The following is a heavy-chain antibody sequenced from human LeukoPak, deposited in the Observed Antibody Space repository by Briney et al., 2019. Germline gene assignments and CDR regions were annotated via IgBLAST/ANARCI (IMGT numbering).Heavy chain of an antibody. V-gene: IGHV3-53*01. J-gene: IGHJ6*02. Sequence: GGSLRLSCAASAFSVSSNYMSWVRQAPGKGLEWVSVIYSGGSTYYAGSVKGRFTISRDKSKNTVYLQMNSLSAEDTAIYYCARVASTSPYFYGMDVWGQGTTVTVSS. CDR1: AFSVSSNY. CDR2: IYSGGST. CDR3: ARVASTSPYFYGMDV.